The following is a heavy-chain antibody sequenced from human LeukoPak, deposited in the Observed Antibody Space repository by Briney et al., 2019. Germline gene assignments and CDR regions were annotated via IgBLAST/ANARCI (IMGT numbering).Heavy chain of an antibody. Sequence: ASVKVSCKASGYTFTSYAMNWARQAPGQGLEWMGWINTNTGNPTYAQGFTGRFVFSLDTSVSTAYLQISSLKAEDTAVYYCARDLGGDYRLYFQHWGQGTLVTVSS. CDR3: ARDLGGDYRLYFQH. V-gene: IGHV7-4-1*02. J-gene: IGHJ1*01. CDR1: GYTFTSYA. CDR2: INTNTGNP. D-gene: IGHD4-17*01.